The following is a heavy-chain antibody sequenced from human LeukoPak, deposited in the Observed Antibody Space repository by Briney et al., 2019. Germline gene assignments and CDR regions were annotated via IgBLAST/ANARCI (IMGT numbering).Heavy chain of an antibody. CDR1: GFSFSSYW. CDR3: ARGGIQLWFRPAYYYGMDV. V-gene: IGHV3-7*05. Sequence: GGSLRLSCVVSGFSFSSYWMSWVRQAPGKGLEWVANIKEDGSEKYYVDSVKGRFTISRDNAKNSLFLQMNSLRAEDTAVYYCARGGIQLWFRPAYYYGMDVWGQGTTVTVSS. D-gene: IGHD5-18*01. CDR2: IKEDGSEK. J-gene: IGHJ6*02.